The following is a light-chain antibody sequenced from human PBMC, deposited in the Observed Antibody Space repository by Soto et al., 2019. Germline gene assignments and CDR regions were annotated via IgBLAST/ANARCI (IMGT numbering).Light chain of an antibody. Sequence: IVLTQSPGTLSLYPGERATLSCRASQSVSSGYLAWYQQEPGQAPRLLIYGASVRATGIPDRFSGSGSGTEFTLTISWLEAEDFAVYYCQQYGNSPVTFGQGTKLEIK. CDR1: QSVSSGY. V-gene: IGKV3-20*01. CDR3: QQYGNSPVT. CDR2: GAS. J-gene: IGKJ2*01.